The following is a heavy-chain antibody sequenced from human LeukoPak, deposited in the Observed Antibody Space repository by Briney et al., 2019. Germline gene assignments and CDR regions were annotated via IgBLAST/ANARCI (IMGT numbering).Heavy chain of an antibody. V-gene: IGHV3-23*01. Sequence: PGGSLRLSCAASGLTFSRFAVSWVRQAPGKGLEWVSFISVSGGSTFYADSVKGRFTISRDNSKNTLYLQMNTLRAEDTAVYYCARSDGIATAGPFDYWGQGTLVTVS. D-gene: IGHD6-13*01. CDR1: GLTFSRFA. CDR3: ARSDGIATAGPFDY. CDR2: ISVSGGST. J-gene: IGHJ4*02.